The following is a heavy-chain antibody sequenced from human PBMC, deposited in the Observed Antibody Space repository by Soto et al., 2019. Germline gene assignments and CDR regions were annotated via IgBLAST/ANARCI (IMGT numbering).Heavy chain of an antibody. CDR3: ARWGSSWAEDYCGMDV. Sequence: SETLSLTCTVSGGSISSYYWSWIRQPPGKGLEWIGYIYYSGSTNYNPSLKSRVTISVDTSKNQFSLKLSSVTAADTAVYYCARWGSSWAEDYCGMDVWGQGTTVTVSS. D-gene: IGHD6-13*01. J-gene: IGHJ6*02. CDR2: IYYSGST. V-gene: IGHV4-59*01. CDR1: GGSISSYY.